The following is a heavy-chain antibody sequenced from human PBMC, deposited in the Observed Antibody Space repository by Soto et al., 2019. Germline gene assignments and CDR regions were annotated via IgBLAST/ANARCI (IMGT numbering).Heavy chain of an antibody. Sequence: QVQLVQSGAEVKKPGSSVKVSCKASGGTFSSYTISWVRQAPGQGLEWMGRIIPILGIANYAQKFQGRVTITADKSTSTAYMELSSLRSEDTAVYYCARDRSDDSSGYYGGGVNWFDPWGQGTLVTVSS. J-gene: IGHJ5*02. V-gene: IGHV1-69*08. CDR1: GGTFSSYT. CDR3: ARDRSDDSSGYYGGGVNWFDP. D-gene: IGHD3-22*01. CDR2: IIPILGIA.